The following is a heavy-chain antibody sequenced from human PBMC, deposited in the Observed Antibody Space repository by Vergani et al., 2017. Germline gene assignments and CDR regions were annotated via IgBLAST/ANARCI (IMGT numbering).Heavy chain of an antibody. D-gene: IGHD3-3*01. CDR2: ISGSGGST. V-gene: IGHV3-23*01. J-gene: IGHJ4*02. CDR3: AKDLGVDFWSGYYFDY. CDR1: GFTFSSYA. Sequence: EVQLLESGGGLVQPGGSLRLSCAASGFTFSSYAMSWVRQAPGKGLEWVSAISGSGGSTYYADSVKGRFTISRDNAKNSLYLQMNSLRAEDTALYYCAKDLGVDFWSGYYFDYWGQGTLVTVSS.